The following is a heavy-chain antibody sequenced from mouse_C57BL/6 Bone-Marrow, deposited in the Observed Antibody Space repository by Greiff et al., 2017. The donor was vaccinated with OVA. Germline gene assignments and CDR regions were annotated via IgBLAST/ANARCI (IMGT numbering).Heavy chain of an antibody. CDR2: INYDGSST. V-gene: IGHV5-16*01. D-gene: IGHD2-5*01. J-gene: IGHJ3*01. CDR3: ARGTIVRGFAY. Sequence: EVNVVESEGGLVQPGSSMKLSCTASGFTFSDYYMAWVRQVPEKGLEWVANINYDGSSTYYLDSLKSRFIISRDNAKNILYLQMSSLKSEDTATYYCARGTIVRGFAYWGQGTLVTVSA. CDR1: GFTFSDYY.